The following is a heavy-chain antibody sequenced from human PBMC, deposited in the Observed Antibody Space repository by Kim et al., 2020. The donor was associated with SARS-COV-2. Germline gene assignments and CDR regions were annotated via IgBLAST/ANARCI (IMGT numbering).Heavy chain of an antibody. CDR1: GYTFTSYY. Sequence: ASVKVSCKASGYTFTSYYMHWVRQAPGQGLEWMGIINPSGGSTSYAQKFQGRVTMTRDTSTSTVYMELSSLRSEDTAVYYCARVGSTVTTDLYYYYGMDVWGQGTTVTVSS. CDR3: ARVGSTVTTDLYYYYGMDV. J-gene: IGHJ6*02. D-gene: IGHD4-17*01. V-gene: IGHV1-46*01. CDR2: INPSGGST.